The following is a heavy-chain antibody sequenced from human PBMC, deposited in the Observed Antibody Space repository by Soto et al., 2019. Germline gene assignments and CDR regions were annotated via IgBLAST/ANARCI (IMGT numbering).Heavy chain of an antibody. CDR3: AIDRLGVSVTGGGFDS. CDR2: ISPHNGNT. V-gene: IGHV1-18*01. Sequence: QVQLVQSGGEVKKPGASVKVSCKASGYTFSNFGLSWVRPSPGQGLEWTGWISPHNGNTNYAQKLQGRLTMTTDTSTSTAYMELRRLRSDDTAVYSGAIDRLGVSVTGGGFDSWGQGTLVTVSS. CDR1: GYTFSNFG. J-gene: IGHJ4*02. D-gene: IGHD2-8*01.